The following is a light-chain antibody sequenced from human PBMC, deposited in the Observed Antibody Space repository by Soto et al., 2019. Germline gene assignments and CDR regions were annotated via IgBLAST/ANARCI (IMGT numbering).Light chain of an antibody. J-gene: IGLJ3*02. Sequence: QSVLTQPPSVAGAPGQRGTISCTGSSSNIGADYDVHWYQQLPGTAPKLLIYDNTNRPSGVPDRFSGSKSGTSASLAITGLQAEDEADYYCQSFDSSLNERVFGGGTKLTVL. CDR3: QSFDSSLNERV. CDR2: DNT. V-gene: IGLV1-40*01. CDR1: SSNIGADYD.